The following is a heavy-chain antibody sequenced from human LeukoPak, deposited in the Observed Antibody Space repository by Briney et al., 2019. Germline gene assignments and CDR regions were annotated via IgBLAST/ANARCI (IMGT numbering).Heavy chain of an antibody. Sequence: GGSLRLSCAASGFTVSGNFMSWVRQAPGKGLEWVSVIYSGGSTYYADSVKGRFTISRDNAKNSLYLQMNSLRAEDTAVYYCASGYDSSGYKDYYYGMDVWGQGTTVTVSS. CDR3: ASGYDSSGYKDYYYGMDV. V-gene: IGHV3-66*01. D-gene: IGHD3-22*01. J-gene: IGHJ6*02. CDR1: GFTVSGNF. CDR2: IYSGGST.